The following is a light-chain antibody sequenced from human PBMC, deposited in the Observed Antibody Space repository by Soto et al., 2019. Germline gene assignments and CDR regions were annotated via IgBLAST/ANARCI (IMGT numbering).Light chain of an antibody. CDR3: QQYIRWPLT. Sequence: EIVLTQSPGTLSLSPGDSATLSCRASQSVSSSSLAWYQQKPGQAPRLLFFGVSNRAAGVPDRFGGSGSGTDFTLIISSLQPEDFAVYYCQQYIRWPLTFGGGTKVDIK. J-gene: IGKJ4*01. CDR2: GVS. CDR1: QSVSSSS. V-gene: IGKV3-20*01.